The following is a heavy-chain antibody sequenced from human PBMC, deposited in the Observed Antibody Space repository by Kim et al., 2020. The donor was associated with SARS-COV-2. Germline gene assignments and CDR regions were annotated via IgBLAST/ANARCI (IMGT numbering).Heavy chain of an antibody. J-gene: IGHJ3*02. CDR2: IKSKTDGGTT. D-gene: IGHD3-22*01. CDR3: TRLMYYYDSSGYPNDAFDI. Sequence: MSWVRQAPGKGLEWVGRIKSKTDGGTTDYAAPVKGRFTISRDDSKNTLYLQMNSLKTEDTAVYYCTRLMYYYDSSGYPNDAFDIWGQGTMV. V-gene: IGHV3-15*01.